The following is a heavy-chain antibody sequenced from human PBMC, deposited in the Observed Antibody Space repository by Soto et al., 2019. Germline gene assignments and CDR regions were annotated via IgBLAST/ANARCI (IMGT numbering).Heavy chain of an antibody. CDR1: GFTFSSYA. D-gene: IGHD4-4*01. V-gene: IGHV3-30-3*01. Sequence: QVQLVESGGGVVQPGRSLRLSCAASGFTFSSYAMHWVRQAPGKGLEWVAVISYDGSNKYYADSVKGRFTISRDNSKNPLYLQMYSLRTEDTAVYYCARPLWSDDYNWGYFDLWGRGTLVTVSS. J-gene: IGHJ2*01. CDR3: ARPLWSDDYNWGYFDL. CDR2: ISYDGSNK.